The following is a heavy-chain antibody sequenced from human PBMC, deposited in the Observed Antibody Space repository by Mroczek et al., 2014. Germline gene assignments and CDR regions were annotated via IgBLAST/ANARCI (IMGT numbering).Heavy chain of an antibody. CDR2: IYYSGST. J-gene: IGHJ4*02. V-gene: IGHV4-59*01. CDR3: ARLGVVNANLDY. Sequence: QVQLQESGPGLVKPSETLSLTCTVSGGSISSYYWSWIRQPPGKGLEWIGYIYYSGSTNYNPSLKSRVTISVDTSKNQFSLKLSSVTAADTAVYYCARLGVVNANLDYWGQGTLVTVSS. CDR1: GGSISSYY. D-gene: IGHD3-3*01.